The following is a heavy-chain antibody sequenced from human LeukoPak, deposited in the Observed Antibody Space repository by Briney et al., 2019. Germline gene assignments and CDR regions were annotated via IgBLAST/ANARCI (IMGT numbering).Heavy chain of an antibody. CDR1: GASVSGSPYY. V-gene: IGHV4-39*01. J-gene: IGHJ4*02. CDR2: IYSSGST. CDR3: AKSAGYGLIDY. Sequence: PSETLSLACTVSGASVSGSPYYWGWIRQPPGKGLEWIGSIYSSGSTYYNASLQSRVTISIETSKNQISLRLNSVTAADTAIYYCAKSAGYGLIDYWGQGTLVTVSS. D-gene: IGHD5-12*01.